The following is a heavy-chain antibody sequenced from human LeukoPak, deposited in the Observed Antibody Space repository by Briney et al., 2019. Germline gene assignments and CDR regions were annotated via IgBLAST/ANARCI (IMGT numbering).Heavy chain of an antibody. CDR2: ISWNSGSI. J-gene: IGHJ4*02. V-gene: IGHV3-9*01. CDR1: GFTLDDYA. D-gene: IGHD2-15*01. Sequence: LRLSCAASGFTLDDYAMHWVRQAPGKGLEWVFGISWNSGSIGYADSVKGRFTISRDNAKNSLYLQMNSLRAEDTAVYYCARVGYCSGGSCYHIDYWGQGTLVTVSS. CDR3: ARVGYCSGGSCYHIDY.